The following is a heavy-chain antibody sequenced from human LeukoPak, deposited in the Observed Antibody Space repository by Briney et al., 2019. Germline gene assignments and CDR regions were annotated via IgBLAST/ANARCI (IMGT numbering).Heavy chain of an antibody. CDR2: VNPNSGAT. D-gene: IGHD3-22*01. CDR3: ARGRDYYDNSAVDS. CDR1: GYSFVANY. Sequence: ASVKASCKTSGYSFVANYIHWVRQAPGQGLEWMGCVNPNSGATNYAQKFQGRVTMTRDTSITTVYMDLSGLTSDDTAVYFCARGRDYYDNSAVDSWGQGTLITVSS. V-gene: IGHV1-2*02. J-gene: IGHJ4*02.